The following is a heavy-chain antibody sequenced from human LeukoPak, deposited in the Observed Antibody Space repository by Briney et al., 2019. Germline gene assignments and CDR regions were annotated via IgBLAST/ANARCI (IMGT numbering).Heavy chain of an antibody. CDR2: VSTYNGIT. CDR1: GYIFTSYG. Sequence: GASVKVSCKASGYIFTSYGISWVRQAPGQGLEWMGWVSTYNGITSYAQKLQDRVTMTTDTSTSTAYMELRSLRSDDTAVYYCARDWYCSGGRCYDVFDLWGQGTMVTVSS. CDR3: ARDWYCSGGRCYDVFDL. V-gene: IGHV1-18*01. J-gene: IGHJ3*01. D-gene: IGHD2-15*01.